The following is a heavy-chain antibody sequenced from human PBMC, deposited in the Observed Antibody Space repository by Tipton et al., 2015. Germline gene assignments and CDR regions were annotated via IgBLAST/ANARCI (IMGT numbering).Heavy chain of an antibody. V-gene: IGHV4-61*08. CDR3: ARAWRQGSVDNRFDP. J-gene: IGHJ5*02. CDR1: GGSVSSGGYY. D-gene: IGHD6-19*01. CDR2: IFYTGST. Sequence: TLSLTCTVSGGSVSSGGYYWSWIRQPPGKGLEWIGYIFYTGSTNYNPSLKNRVTISVDTSKNQFSLKLTSVTAADTAVYYCARAWRQGSVDNRFDPWGQGTLVTVSS.